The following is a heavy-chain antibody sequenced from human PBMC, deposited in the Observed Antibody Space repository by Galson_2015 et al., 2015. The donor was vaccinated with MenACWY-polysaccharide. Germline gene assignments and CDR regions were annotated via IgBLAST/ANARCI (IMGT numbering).Heavy chain of an antibody. J-gene: IGHJ4*02. CDR1: GGTFSSYA. D-gene: IGHD3-22*01. CDR2: ISVYNGNT. Sequence: SVKVSCKASGGTFSSYAISWVRQAPGQGLEWMGWISVYNGNTNCAQKLQGRVTMTTDTSTSTAYMELRSLRSDDTAVYYCARVSVSVWHSSGYFYWGQGTLVTVSS. V-gene: IGHV1-18*01. CDR3: ARVSVSVWHSSGYFY.